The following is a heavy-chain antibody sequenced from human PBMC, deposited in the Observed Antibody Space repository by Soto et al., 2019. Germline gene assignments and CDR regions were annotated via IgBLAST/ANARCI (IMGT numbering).Heavy chain of an antibody. Sequence: QVQLQESGPGLVKPSETLSLTCTVSGGSISSYYWSWIRQPPGKGLEWIGYIYYSGSTNYNPSLKSRVTISVEPSKNQFSLKLSSVTAADTAVYYCARGRAYYFYGMEVWGQGTTVTVSS. J-gene: IGHJ6*02. CDR1: GGSISSYY. CDR2: IYYSGST. CDR3: ARGRAYYFYGMEV. V-gene: IGHV4-59*01. D-gene: IGHD3-10*01.